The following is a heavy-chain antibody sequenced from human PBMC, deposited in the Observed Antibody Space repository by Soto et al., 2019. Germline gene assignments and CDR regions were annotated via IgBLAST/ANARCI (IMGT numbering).Heavy chain of an antibody. J-gene: IGHJ4*02. V-gene: IGHV4-39*02. CDR1: GGSISSSSYY. CDR3: AREYSGYDPYYFDY. Sequence: SETLSLTCTVSGGSISSSSYYWGWIRQPPGKGLEWIGSIYYSGSTYYNPSLKSRVTISVDTSKNQFSLKLSSVTAADTAVYYCAREYSGYDPYYFDYWGQGTLVTVSS. D-gene: IGHD5-12*01. CDR2: IYYSGST.